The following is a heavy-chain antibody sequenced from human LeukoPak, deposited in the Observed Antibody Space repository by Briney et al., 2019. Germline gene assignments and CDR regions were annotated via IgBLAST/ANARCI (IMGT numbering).Heavy chain of an antibody. V-gene: IGHV3-21*01. D-gene: IGHD3-9*01. J-gene: IGHJ6*02. CDR2: ISSSSSYI. CDR3: ARDSNSLRYGQGDV. Sequence: GGSLRLSCAASAFTFSTYSMNWVRQAPGEGLEWVSSISSSSSYIYYADSVKGRFTISRDNAKNSLYLQMNSLRAEDTAVYYCARDSNSLRYGQGDVWGQGTTVTVSS. CDR1: AFTFSTYS.